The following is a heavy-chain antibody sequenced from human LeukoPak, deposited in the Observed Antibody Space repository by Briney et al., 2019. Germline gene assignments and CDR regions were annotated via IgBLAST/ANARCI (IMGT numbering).Heavy chain of an antibody. CDR3: ARGGYYDSSGYLRLWYFDL. V-gene: IGHV3-21*01. Sequence: PGGSLRLSCAASGFTFSSYSMNWVRQAPGKGLEWVSSISSSSSYIYYADSVKGRFTISRDNAKNSLYLQMNSLRAEGTAVYYCARGGYYDSSGYLRLWYFDLWGRGTLVTVSS. J-gene: IGHJ2*01. CDR2: ISSSSSYI. CDR1: GFTFSSYS. D-gene: IGHD3-22*01.